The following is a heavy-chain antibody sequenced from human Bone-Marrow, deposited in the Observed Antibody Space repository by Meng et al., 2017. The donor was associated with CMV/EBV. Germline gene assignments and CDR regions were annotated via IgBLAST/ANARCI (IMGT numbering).Heavy chain of an antibody. D-gene: IGHD2-2*01. CDR1: GFTFSSYA. CDR2: ISYDGSNK. J-gene: IGHJ4*02. CDR3: ARAAPTIVVVPAAHPDD. Sequence: GGSLRLSCAASGFTFSSYAMHWVRQAPGKGLEWVAVISYDGSNKYYADSVKGRFTISRDNSKNTLYLQMNSLRAEDTAVYYCARAAPTIVVVPAAHPDDWGQGTLVTVSS. V-gene: IGHV3-30*04.